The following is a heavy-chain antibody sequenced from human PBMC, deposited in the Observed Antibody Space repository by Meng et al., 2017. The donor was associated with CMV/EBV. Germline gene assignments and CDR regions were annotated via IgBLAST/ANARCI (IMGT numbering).Heavy chain of an antibody. D-gene: IGHD6-13*01. V-gene: IGHV4-59*01. CDR1: GGSISSYY. CDR3: ARLIAAAGLYYCYGMDV. Sequence: SETLSLTCTVSGGSISSYYWSWIRQPPGKGLEWIGYIYYSGSTNYNPSLKSRVTISVDTSKNQFSLKLSSVTAADTAVYYCARLIAAAGLYYCYGMDVWGQGTTVTVSS. J-gene: IGHJ6*02. CDR2: IYYSGST.